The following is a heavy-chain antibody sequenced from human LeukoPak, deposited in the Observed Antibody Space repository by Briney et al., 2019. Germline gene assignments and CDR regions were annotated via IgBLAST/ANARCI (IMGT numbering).Heavy chain of an antibody. Sequence: SETLSHTCAVYGGSFSGYYWSWIRQPPGKGLEWIGEINHSGSTNYNPSLKSRVTISVDTSKNQFSLKLSSVTAADTAVYYCARGRGVPYYYGSGSYYYDYWGQGTLVTVSS. CDR2: INHSGST. J-gene: IGHJ4*02. CDR1: GGSFSGYY. D-gene: IGHD3-10*01. CDR3: ARGRGVPYYYGSGSYYYDY. V-gene: IGHV4-34*01.